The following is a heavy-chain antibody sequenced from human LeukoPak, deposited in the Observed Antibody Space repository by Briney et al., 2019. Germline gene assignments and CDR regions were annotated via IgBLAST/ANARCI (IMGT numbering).Heavy chain of an antibody. CDR1: GGTFSSYA. CDR2: IIPILGIA. V-gene: IGHV1-69*04. J-gene: IGHJ4*02. CDR3: ARAAKVAGKNFDY. Sequence: VASVKVSCKASGGTFSSYAISWVRQAPGQGLEWMGRIIPILGIANYAQKFQGRVTITADKSTSTAYMELSSLRSEDTAVCYCARAAKVAGKNFDYWGQGTLVTVSS. D-gene: IGHD6-19*01.